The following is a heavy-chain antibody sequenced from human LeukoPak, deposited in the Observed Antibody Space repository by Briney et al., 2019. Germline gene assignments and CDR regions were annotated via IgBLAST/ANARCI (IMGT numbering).Heavy chain of an antibody. CDR1: GFSFSSYV. CDR2: ISDSGDST. V-gene: IGHV3-23*01. CDR3: AKEGRYGGGWKPFDY. D-gene: IGHD1-26*01. Sequence: GGSLRLSCAASGFSFSSYVMNRVRQAPGKGLEWVSGISDSGDSTYYADSVKGRFTISRDNSKNTLYLQMNSLRVEDTAVYYCAKEGRYGGGWKPFDYWGQGTLVTVSS. J-gene: IGHJ4*02.